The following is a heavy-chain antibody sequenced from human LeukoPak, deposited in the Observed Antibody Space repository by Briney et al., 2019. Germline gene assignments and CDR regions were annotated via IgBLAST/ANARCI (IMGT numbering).Heavy chain of an antibody. J-gene: IGHJ5*02. CDR1: GGTFSSYA. CDR3: ARAVVVVPAAMRGWFDP. D-gene: IGHD2-2*01. CDR2: IIPIFGTA. V-gene: IGHV1-69*13. Sequence: SVKVSCKASGGTFSSYAISWVRQAPGQGLEWMGGIIPIFGTANYAQKFQGRVTITADESTSTAYMELSSLRSEDTAVYYCARAVVVVPAAMRGWFDPWGQGTLVTVSS.